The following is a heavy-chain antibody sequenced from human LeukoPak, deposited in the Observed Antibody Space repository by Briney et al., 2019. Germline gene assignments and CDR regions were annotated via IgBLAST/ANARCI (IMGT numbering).Heavy chain of an antibody. Sequence: GGSLRLSCAASGFTFSSYAMSWVRQAPGKGLEWVSAISGSGGSTYYADSVKGRFTISRDNSKNTLYLQMNSLRAKDTAVYYCAKAGYGVSSWYPFGYWGQGTLVTVSS. CDR3: AKAGYGVSSWYPFGY. V-gene: IGHV3-23*01. CDR2: ISGSGGST. CDR1: GFTFSSYA. D-gene: IGHD6-13*01. J-gene: IGHJ4*02.